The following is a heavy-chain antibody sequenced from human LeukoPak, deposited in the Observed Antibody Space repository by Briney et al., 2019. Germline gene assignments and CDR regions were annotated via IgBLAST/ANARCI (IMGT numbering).Heavy chain of an antibody. V-gene: IGHV4-59*01. CDR2: IYYSGTT. Sequence: SETLSLTCTVSGGPISSYYWSWIRQPPGKGLEWIGYIYYSGTTNYNPSLKSRVTISVDTSKNQFSLKLSSVTAADTAVYYCATKYYYDSSGYPPVDYWGQGTLVTVSS. CDR3: ATKYYYDSSGYPPVDY. D-gene: IGHD3-22*01. J-gene: IGHJ4*02. CDR1: GGPISSYY.